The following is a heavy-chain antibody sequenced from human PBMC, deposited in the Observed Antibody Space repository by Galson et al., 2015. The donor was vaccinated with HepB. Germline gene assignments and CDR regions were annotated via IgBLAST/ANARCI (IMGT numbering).Heavy chain of an antibody. V-gene: IGHV1-2*04. J-gene: IGHJ4*02. CDR3: ARDARGTGDERGDYYFDY. CDR2: INPNSGGT. CDR1: GYTFTGYY. Sequence: SVKVSCKASGYTFTGYYMHWVRQAPGQGLEWMGWINPNSGGTNYAQKFQGWVTMTRDTSISTAYMELSRLRSDDTAVYYCARDARGTGDERGDYYFDYWGQGTLVTVSS. D-gene: IGHD7-27*01.